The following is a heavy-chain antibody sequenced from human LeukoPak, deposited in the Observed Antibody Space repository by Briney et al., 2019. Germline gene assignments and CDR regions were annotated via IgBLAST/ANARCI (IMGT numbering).Heavy chain of an antibody. Sequence: SETLCLTCTVSGGSISSGSYYWSGIRQPAGKGLEWIGRIYTSGSTNYNPSLKSRVTISVDTSKNQFSLKLSSVTAADTAVYYCARSVVPAAYWYFDLWGRGTLVTVSS. J-gene: IGHJ2*01. CDR2: IYTSGST. V-gene: IGHV4-61*02. CDR1: GGSISSGSYY. D-gene: IGHD2-2*01. CDR3: ARSVVPAAYWYFDL.